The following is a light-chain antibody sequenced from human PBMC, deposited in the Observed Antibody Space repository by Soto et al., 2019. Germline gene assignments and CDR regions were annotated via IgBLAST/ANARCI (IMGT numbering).Light chain of an antibody. CDR1: EDIRND. Sequence: DIQMTQSPSSLSASVGDRVTMTVRASEDIRNDLGCYQQKPGEAPKRLIYAASSLQSGVPSRFSGSGSGTDFTLIISSLQPEDVATYFCQQGDSFPFTFGGGTKVDNK. J-gene: IGKJ4*01. V-gene: IGKV1-17*01. CDR3: QQGDSFPFT. CDR2: AAS.